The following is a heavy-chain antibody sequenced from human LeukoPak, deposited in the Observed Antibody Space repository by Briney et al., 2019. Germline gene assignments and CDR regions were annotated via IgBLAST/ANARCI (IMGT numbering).Heavy chain of an antibody. V-gene: IGHV1-18*01. CDR3: ARSLVVTAPFDY. J-gene: IGHJ4*02. CDR2: ISAYNGNT. Sequence: GASVKVSCKASGYTFTSYGISWVRQAPGQGLEWMGWISAYNGNTNYAQKFQGRVTITADKSTSTAYMELSSLRSEDTAVYYCARSLVVTAPFDYWGQGTLVTVSS. CDR1: GYTFTSYG. D-gene: IGHD2-21*02.